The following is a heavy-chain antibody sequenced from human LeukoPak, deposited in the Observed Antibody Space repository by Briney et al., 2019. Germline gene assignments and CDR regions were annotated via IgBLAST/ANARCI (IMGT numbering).Heavy chain of an antibody. V-gene: IGHV4-4*09. CDR3: ARRYSSSWGWFDP. CDR2: IYTSGST. D-gene: IGHD6-6*01. J-gene: IGHJ5*02. CDR1: GGSISSYY. Sequence: SETLSLTCTVSGGSISSYYWSWIRQPPGKGLEWIGYIYTSGSTNYNPSLKSRVTISVDTSKNQFSLKLSSVTAADTAVYYCARRYSSSWGWFDPWGQGTLVTASS.